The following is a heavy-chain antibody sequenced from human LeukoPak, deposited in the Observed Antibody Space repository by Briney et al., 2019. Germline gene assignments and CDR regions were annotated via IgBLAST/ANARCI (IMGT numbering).Heavy chain of an antibody. CDR3: ASDNRILWFGENHHYGMDV. CDR2: MYTSGYT. V-gene: IGHV4-4*07. D-gene: IGHD3-10*01. CDR1: GGSISGFY. J-gene: IGHJ6*02. Sequence: SETLSLTCTVSGGSISGFYWSWIRQSAGEGLEWIGRMYTSGYTNYNPSLESRVTMSVDTSKNQFSLKLRSVTAADTAVYYCASDNRILWFGENHHYGMDVWGQGTTVTVSS.